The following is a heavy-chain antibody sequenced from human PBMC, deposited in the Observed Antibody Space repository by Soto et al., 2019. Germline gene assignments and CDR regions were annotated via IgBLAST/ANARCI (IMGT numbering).Heavy chain of an antibody. D-gene: IGHD3-22*01. CDR1: GFTFSTYG. V-gene: IGHV3-33*01. CDR3: ARDWIYYYYDSSGYYSNREGFDY. J-gene: IGHJ4*02. CDR2: IWYDGSKK. Sequence: PGGSLRLSCAASGFTFSTYGIHWVRQAPGKGLEWLAVIWYDGSKKYYVDSVKGRFTISRDNAKNSLYLQMNSLRAEDTALYYCARDWIYYYYDSSGYYSNREGFDYWGQGTLVTVSS.